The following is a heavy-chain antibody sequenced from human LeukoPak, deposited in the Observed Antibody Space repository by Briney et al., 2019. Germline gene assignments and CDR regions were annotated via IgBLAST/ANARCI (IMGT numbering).Heavy chain of an antibody. CDR2: VSYDGSNK. V-gene: IGHV3-30*18. CDR1: GFTFSSYG. J-gene: IGHJ4*02. CDR3: AKAQAYGGFDY. Sequence: GGSLRLSCAASGFTFSSYGMHWVRQAPGKGLEWAAVVSYDGSNKYYADSVKGRFTISRDNSKNTLYLQMNSLRAEDTAVYYCAKAQAYGGFDYWGQGTLVTVSS. D-gene: IGHD3-16*01.